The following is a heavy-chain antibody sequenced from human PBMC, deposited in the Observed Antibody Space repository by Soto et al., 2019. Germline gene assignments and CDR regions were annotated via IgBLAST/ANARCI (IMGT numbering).Heavy chain of an antibody. CDR2: IYHSGMT. Sequence: QVQLQESGPGLVKPSQTLTLTCTVSGGSISTGGYYWSWIRQHPGRGLEWIGYIYHSGMTFSNPSLQSRVAISIDTSKKKFSLKLSSVTAADTAVYDCATVRWELHDAFDIWGQGTMVSVA. CDR3: ATVRWELHDAFDI. J-gene: IGHJ3*02. CDR1: GGSISTGGYY. D-gene: IGHD1-26*01. V-gene: IGHV4-31*03.